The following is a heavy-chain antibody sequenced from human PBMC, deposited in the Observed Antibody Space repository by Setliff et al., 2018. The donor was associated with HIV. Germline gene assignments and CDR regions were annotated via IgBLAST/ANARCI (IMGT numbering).Heavy chain of an antibody. D-gene: IGHD2-15*01. CDR1: GFTFSSYS. CDR3: ARVFLLYGAASDI. Sequence: GGSLRLSCAASGFTFSSYSMNWVRQAPGKGLEWVSYISSRSSIIYYADSVKGRFTISRDNAKNSLYLQTNSLRAEDTAVYYCARVFLLYGAASDIWGQGTLVTVSS. CDR2: ISSRSSII. J-gene: IGHJ3*02. V-gene: IGHV3-48*01.